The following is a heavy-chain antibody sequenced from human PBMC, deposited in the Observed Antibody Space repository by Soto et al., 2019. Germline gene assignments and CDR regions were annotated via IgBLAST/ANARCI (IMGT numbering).Heavy chain of an antibody. J-gene: IGHJ4*02. CDR3: AILWFGELSQPDY. Sequence: PSETLSLTCTVSGGSISSGGYYWSWIRQHPGKGLEWIGYIYYSGSTYYNPSLKSRVTISVDTSKNQFSLKLSSVTAADTAVYYCAILWFGELSQPDYWGQGTLVTVSS. CDR2: IYYSGST. CDR1: GGSISSGGYY. D-gene: IGHD3-10*01. V-gene: IGHV4-31*03.